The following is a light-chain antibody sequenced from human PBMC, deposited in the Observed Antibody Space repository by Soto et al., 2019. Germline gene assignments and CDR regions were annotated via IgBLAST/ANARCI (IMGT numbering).Light chain of an antibody. V-gene: IGLV1-51*01. CDR3: ATWDLTLSAGVL. CDR1: SSKIGKNS. Sequence: QSVLTQPPSVSAAPGQRVSISCSGGSSKIGKNSVSWYQQLPATAPKLLIYADHQRPSGIPDRFSASKSGTSATLDITGLQPADEADYYCATWDLTLSAGVLFGGGTNLTVL. J-gene: IGLJ2*01. CDR2: ADH.